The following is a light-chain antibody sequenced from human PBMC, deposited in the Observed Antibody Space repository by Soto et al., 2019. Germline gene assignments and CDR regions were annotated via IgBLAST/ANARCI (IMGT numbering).Light chain of an antibody. CDR2: GAS. CDR1: QSVNDNY. J-gene: IGKJ1*01. V-gene: IGKV3-20*01. Sequence: EIVLTQSPGTLSLSPRERATLSCRASQSVNDNYLAWYQHKPGQAPRLLIYGASSRAPGIPDRFSGSGSGTDFTLTISRLEPEDFDIYYCQQYAASPRPFGQGTQVEVK. CDR3: QQYAASPRP.